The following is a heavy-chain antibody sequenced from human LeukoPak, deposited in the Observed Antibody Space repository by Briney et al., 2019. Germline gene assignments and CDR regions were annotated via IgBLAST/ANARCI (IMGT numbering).Heavy chain of an antibody. J-gene: IGHJ4*02. CDR2: IRYEGSNK. Sequence: GGSLRLSCAASGVTFTTYGMHWVRQAPGKGLGWVAFIRYEGSNKYYADSVRGRFTNYIHNSKNTLYLQMNNLIAEDAAIYYCAKDNVPSCNGAFCYSNDVGHSDHWGQGTLVTVSS. CDR1: GVTFTTYG. V-gene: IGHV3-30*02. CDR3: AKDNVPSCNGAFCYSNDVGHSDH. D-gene: IGHD2-15*01.